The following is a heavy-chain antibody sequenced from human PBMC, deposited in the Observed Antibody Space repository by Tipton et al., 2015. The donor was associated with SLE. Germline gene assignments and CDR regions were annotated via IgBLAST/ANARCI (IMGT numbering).Heavy chain of an antibody. CDR3: ARRLTRYSGYDYFDY. CDR2: IYHSGST. V-gene: IGHV4-38-2*02. CDR1: DDSVSSAYY. D-gene: IGHD5-12*01. J-gene: IGHJ4*02. Sequence: TLSLTCIVSDDSVSSAYYWAWIRQPPGKGLQWIACIYHSGSTNYNPSLKSRVTISVDTSKNQFSLKLSSVTAADTAVYYCARRLTRYSGYDYFDYWGQGTLVTVSS.